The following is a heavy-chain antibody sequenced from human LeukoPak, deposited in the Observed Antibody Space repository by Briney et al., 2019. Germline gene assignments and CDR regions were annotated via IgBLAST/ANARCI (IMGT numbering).Heavy chain of an antibody. V-gene: IGHV3-7*03. CDR3: AKDSDYTTSSYIDY. CDR2: IKQDGSEK. D-gene: IGHD4-11*01. Sequence: GGSLRLSCAASGFTFSSSWLTWIRPAPGKGLEWVANIKQDGSEKHYVDSVKGRFTISRDNAKKSRYLQMNSLRAEDTALYYCAKDSDYTTSSYIDYWGQGTLVTVSS. J-gene: IGHJ4*02. CDR1: GFTFSSSW.